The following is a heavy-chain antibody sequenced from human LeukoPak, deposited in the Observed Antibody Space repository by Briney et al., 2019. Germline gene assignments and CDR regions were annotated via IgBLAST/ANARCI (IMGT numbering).Heavy chain of an antibody. V-gene: IGHV1-69*13. CDR3: ARSAYCGGDCYSNWFDP. CDR1: GGTFSSYA. CDR2: IIPIFGTA. D-gene: IGHD2-21*02. Sequence: SVTVSCRASGGTFSSYAISWVRQAPGQGLEWMGGIIPIFGTANYAQKFQGRVTITADESTSTAYMELSSLRSEDTAVYYCARSAYCGGDCYSNWFDPWGQGTLVTVSS. J-gene: IGHJ5*02.